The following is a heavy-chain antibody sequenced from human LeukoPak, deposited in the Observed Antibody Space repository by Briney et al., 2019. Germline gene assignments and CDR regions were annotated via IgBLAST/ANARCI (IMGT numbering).Heavy chain of an antibody. CDR2: IYNDETSA. V-gene: IGHV3-74*01. Sequence: GGSLRLSCAVSGFTFSNTWMYWVRQGPGKGLVWVSRIYNDETSATYADSVKGRFTISRDNAKNTLYLQMDSLRVDDTAVYYCARGAPIDYWGQGTLVTVSS. CDR1: GFTFSNTW. CDR3: ARGAPIDY. J-gene: IGHJ4*02.